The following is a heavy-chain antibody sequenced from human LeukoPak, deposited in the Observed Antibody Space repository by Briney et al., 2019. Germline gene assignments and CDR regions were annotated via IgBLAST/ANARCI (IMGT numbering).Heavy chain of an antibody. D-gene: IGHD3-10*01. Sequence: PGRSLRLSCAASGFTFSSYAMHSVRQAPGKGLEYVSAISSNGGKTYYANSVKGRFTVSRDNSKNTLYLQMGSLRAEDTAVYYCARDGFYGSGSYYYYFYYYMDVWGKGTAVSVSS. CDR2: ISSNGGKT. CDR1: GFTFSSYA. CDR3: ARDGFYGSGSYYYYFYYYMDV. V-gene: IGHV3-64*01. J-gene: IGHJ6*03.